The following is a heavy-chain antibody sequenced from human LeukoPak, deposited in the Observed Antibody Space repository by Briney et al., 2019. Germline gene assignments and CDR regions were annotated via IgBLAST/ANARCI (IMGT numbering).Heavy chain of an antibody. CDR3: ARLDAAAGRYLQFFY. CDR2: IHDSGST. D-gene: IGHD5-24*01. J-gene: IGHJ4*02. Sequence: SETLSLTCTVSGGSISNNYWSWIRQSPEKGLEWIGYIHDSGSTNYNPSLKSRVTISVDTSKNQFSLKLSSVTAADTAVYHCARLDAAAGRYLQFFYWGQGTLVTVSS. V-gene: IGHV4-59*08. CDR1: GGSISNNY.